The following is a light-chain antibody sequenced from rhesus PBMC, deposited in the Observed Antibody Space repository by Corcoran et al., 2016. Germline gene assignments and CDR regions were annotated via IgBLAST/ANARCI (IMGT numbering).Light chain of an antibody. Sequence: DIQMTQSPSSLSASVGDTVTITCRASQGISNNLAWYQKKPGKVPKLLIYYASTLQSGFPSRFSGSGSGTDFTLTISSLQPEDFATYYCQHGYGTPYSFGQGTKVEIK. CDR3: QHGYGTPYS. CDR1: QGISNN. V-gene: IGKV1S15*01. CDR2: YAS. J-gene: IGKJ2*01.